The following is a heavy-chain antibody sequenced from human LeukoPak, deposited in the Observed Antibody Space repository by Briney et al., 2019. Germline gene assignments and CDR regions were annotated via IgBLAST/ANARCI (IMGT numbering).Heavy chain of an antibody. CDR2: IYYSGST. V-gene: IGHV4-39*01. Sequence: SETLSLTCTVSGDSISSSSNSYYWGWIRQPPGKGLEWVGSIYYSGSTYYNPSLKSRVTISVDTSRKQFSLKLSSVTAADTAVYYCARAYDFWSGYYHRGFDYWGQGTLVTVSS. J-gene: IGHJ4*02. D-gene: IGHD3-3*01. CDR3: ARAYDFWSGYYHRGFDY. CDR1: GDSISSSSNSYY.